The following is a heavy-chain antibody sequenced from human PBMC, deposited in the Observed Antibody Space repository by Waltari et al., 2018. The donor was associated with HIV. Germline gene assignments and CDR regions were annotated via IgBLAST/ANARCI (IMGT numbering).Heavy chain of an antibody. V-gene: IGHV1-2*06. CDR1: GYTFTGYY. CDR2: ISPNSGEI. Sequence: QVQLVQSGAEVTKPGASVTVSCKASGYTFTGYYMHWVRQAPGQGLEWMGRISPNSGEINYDKKFQDRVTMTRDTSIRTDYMELSRLRSDDTAVYYCARGCGELPPNWCDPWGQGTLVTVSS. D-gene: IGHD3-10*01. J-gene: IGHJ5*02. CDR3: ARGCGELPPNWCDP.